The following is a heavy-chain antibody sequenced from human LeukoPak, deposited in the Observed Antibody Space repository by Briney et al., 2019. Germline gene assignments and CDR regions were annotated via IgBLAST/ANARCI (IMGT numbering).Heavy chain of an antibody. V-gene: IGHV4-34*01. CDR1: GGSFSGYY. Sequence: SEALSLTCAVYGGSFSGYYWSWIRQPPGKGLEWIGEINHSGSTNYNPSLKSRVTISVDTSKNQFSLKLSSVTAADTAVYYCARVPYYCSGGSCYAGAHYYYGMDVWGQGTTVTVSS. CDR2: INHSGST. J-gene: IGHJ6*02. CDR3: ARVPYYCSGGSCYAGAHYYYGMDV. D-gene: IGHD2-15*01.